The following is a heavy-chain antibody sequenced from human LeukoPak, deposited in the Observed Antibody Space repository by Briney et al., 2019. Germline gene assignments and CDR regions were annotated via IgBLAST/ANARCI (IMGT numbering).Heavy chain of an antibody. D-gene: IGHD3-22*01. Sequence: EGSVKVSCKASGYTFTSYYMHWVRQAPGQGLEWMGLINPNGGSTSYAQKFQGRVTMTRDTSTSTVYMELSSLRSEDTAVYYCARVLSSAPPYGMDVWGQGTTVTVSS. CDR3: ARVLSSAPPYGMDV. J-gene: IGHJ6*02. CDR2: INPNGGST. CDR1: GYTFTSYY. V-gene: IGHV1-46*01.